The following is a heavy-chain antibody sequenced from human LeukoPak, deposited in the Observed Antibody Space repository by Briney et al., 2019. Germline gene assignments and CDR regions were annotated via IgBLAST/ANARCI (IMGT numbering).Heavy chain of an antibody. CDR2: IIGGAGST. Sequence: GGSLRLSCAASGFPFNNHGMSWVRQAPGKGLEWVSGIIGGAGSTYYADSVKGRFTISGDNSKNTLFLQMNSLRAEDTAVYYCAHGAMYQLDYWGQGTLVIVSS. D-gene: IGHD2-2*01. CDR3: AHGAMYQLDY. CDR1: GFPFNNHG. V-gene: IGHV3-23*01. J-gene: IGHJ4*02.